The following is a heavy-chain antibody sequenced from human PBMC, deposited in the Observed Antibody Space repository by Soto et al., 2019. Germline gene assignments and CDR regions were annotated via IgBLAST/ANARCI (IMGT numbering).Heavy chain of an antibody. CDR3: ARGLYCSGGSCYSDYYYGMDV. J-gene: IGHJ6*02. CDR2: IIPIFGTA. D-gene: IGHD2-15*01. CDR1: GGTFSSYA. V-gene: IGHV1-69*01. Sequence: QVQLVQSGAEVKKPGSSVKVSCKASGGTFSSYAISWVRQAPGQGLEWMGGIIPIFGTANYAQKFQGRVTITADEATSTAYMVLSSLRSEDTAVYYCARGLYCSGGSCYSDYYYGMDVWGQGTTVTVSS.